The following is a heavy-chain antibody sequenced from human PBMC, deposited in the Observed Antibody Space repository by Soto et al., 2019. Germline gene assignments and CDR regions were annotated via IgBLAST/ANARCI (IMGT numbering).Heavy chain of an antibody. J-gene: IGHJ3*02. Sequence: ASVKVSCKTSGYTFTDYYTHWVRQAPGQGLEWMGWMNPKSGGAYFAQKFQGRVTLTRDTSIGTAYIEVNSLTPDDTAVYFCTRENIENSDGLYDAFGIWGQGTTVTVSS. CDR3: TRENIENSDGLYDAFGI. CDR1: GYTFTDYY. V-gene: IGHV1-2*02. D-gene: IGHD5-18*01. CDR2: MNPKSGGA.